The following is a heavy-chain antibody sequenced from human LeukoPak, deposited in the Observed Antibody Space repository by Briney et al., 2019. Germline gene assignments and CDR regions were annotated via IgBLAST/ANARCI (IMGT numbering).Heavy chain of an antibody. V-gene: IGHV1-18*01. CDR3: ARRAGGYSHPYDY. J-gene: IGHJ4*02. D-gene: IGHD4-23*01. Sequence: ASVKVSCKASGYTFTSYGISWVRQAPGQGLGWMGWISAYNGNTKHAQKVQGRVTMTTDTSASTAYMELRSLRAEDTAVYYCARRAGGYSHPYDYWGQGTLVTVSS. CDR2: ISAYNGNT. CDR1: GYTFTSYG.